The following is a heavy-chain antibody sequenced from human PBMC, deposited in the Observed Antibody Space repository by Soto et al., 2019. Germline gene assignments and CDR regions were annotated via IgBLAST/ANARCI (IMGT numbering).Heavy chain of an antibody. J-gene: IGHJ6*03. CDR1: GYTFTGHY. Sequence: ASVKVSCKASGYTFTGHYIHWLRQAPGQGLEWLGWMNPNGGGTNYAQKFQGWVSMTRDTSISTAYMELTRLRSDDTAVYFCASVYNYFGDGYYYYYMDVWGKGTTVTVSS. V-gene: IGHV1-2*04. D-gene: IGHD1-20*01. CDR2: MNPNGGGT. CDR3: ASVYNYFGDGYYYYYMDV.